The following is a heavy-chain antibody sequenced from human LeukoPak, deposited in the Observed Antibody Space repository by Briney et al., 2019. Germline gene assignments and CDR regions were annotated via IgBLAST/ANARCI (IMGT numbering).Heavy chain of an antibody. CDR1: GGSISSSSYY. J-gene: IGHJ6*02. V-gene: IGHV4-39*01. Sequence: SETLSLTCTVSGGSISSSSYYWGWIRQPPGKGLEWIGSIYYSGSTYYNPSLMSRVTISVDTSKNQLSLKLSSVTAADTAVYCCARLRYCSSTSCLLSYYYGMDVWGQGTTVTVSS. D-gene: IGHD2-2*01. CDR3: ARLRYCSSTSCLLSYYYGMDV. CDR2: IYYSGST.